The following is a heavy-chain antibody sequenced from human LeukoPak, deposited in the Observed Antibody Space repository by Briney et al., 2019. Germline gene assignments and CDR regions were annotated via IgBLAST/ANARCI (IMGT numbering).Heavy chain of an antibody. Sequence: GGSLRLSCAASGFTFSSYSMNWVRQAPGKGLEWVSSISSSSSYIYYADSVKGRFTISRDNAKNSLYLQMNSLRAEDTAVYYCARDGGPRKNYDFWSGYPNWFDPWGQGTLVTVSS. CDR1: GFTFSSYS. J-gene: IGHJ5*02. CDR2: ISSSSSYI. D-gene: IGHD3-3*01. CDR3: ARDGGPRKNYDFWSGYPNWFDP. V-gene: IGHV3-21*01.